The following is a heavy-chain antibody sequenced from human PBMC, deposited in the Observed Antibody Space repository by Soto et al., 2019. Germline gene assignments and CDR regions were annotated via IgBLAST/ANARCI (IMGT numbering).Heavy chain of an antibody. CDR2: IYSSGTT. CDR3: ARDNTGGWGVNWFDP. Sequence: QVQLQESGPGLVKPSETLSLTCTVSGGSIRGFFWSWIRQPAGKGLEWIGRIYSSGTTNYNPSLKSRVTMSVDTSQNPFSLELTSVTAADTAVYYCARDNTGGWGVNWFDPWGQGTLVTVSS. CDR1: GGSIRGFF. D-gene: IGHD6-19*01. V-gene: IGHV4-4*07. J-gene: IGHJ5*02.